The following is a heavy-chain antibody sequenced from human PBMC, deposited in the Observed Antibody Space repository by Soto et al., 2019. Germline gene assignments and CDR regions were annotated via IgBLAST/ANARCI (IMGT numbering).Heavy chain of an antibody. CDR1: GFTFTTYG. V-gene: IGHV3-33*01. Sequence: QVQLVESGGGVVQPGRSLRLSCAASGFTFTTYGIHWVRQAPGKGLEWVAVTWFDGSNKYYADSVKGRFTVSRDNSRNRLYLQINSLRAEDTAVYYCARDLGGLTGRGGMDFWGQGTTVTVSS. CDR2: TWFDGSNK. J-gene: IGHJ6*02. CDR3: ARDLGGLTGRGGMDF. D-gene: IGHD3-9*01.